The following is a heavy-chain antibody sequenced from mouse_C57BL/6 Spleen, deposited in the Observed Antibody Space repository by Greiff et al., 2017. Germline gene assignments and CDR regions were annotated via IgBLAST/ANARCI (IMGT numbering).Heavy chain of an antibody. CDR1: GYTFTSYW. Sequence: QVQLQQSGAELVMPGASVKLSCKASGYTFTSYWMHWVKQRPGQGLEWIGEIDPSDSYTNYNQKFKGKSTLTVDKSSSTAYMQLSSLTSEDSAVYYCARGMGGNYLWYFDVWGTGTTVTVPS. CDR2: IDPSDSYT. CDR3: ARGMGGNYLWYFDV. D-gene: IGHD2-1*01. J-gene: IGHJ1*03. V-gene: IGHV1-69*01.